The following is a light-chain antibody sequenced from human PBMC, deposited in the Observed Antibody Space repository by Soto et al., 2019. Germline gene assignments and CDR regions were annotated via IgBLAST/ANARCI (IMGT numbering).Light chain of an antibody. J-gene: IGLJ1*01. Sequence: QSLLTQPPSASATPGQRVTISCFGSNSNIGTNTVNWYQQLPGTAPRLLIYTNNQRPSGVPQRFSGSKTGTSASLAIGGLQSEDGADYYGAAWDDSLGAYVFGTGTKLTVL. CDR1: NSNIGTNT. CDR2: TNN. V-gene: IGLV1-44*01. CDR3: AAWDDSLGAYV.